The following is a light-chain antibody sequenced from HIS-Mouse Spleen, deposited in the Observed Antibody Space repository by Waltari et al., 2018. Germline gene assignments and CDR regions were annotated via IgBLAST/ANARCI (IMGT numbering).Light chain of an antibody. V-gene: IGLV3-21*03. CDR2: DDS. J-gene: IGLJ2*01. CDR3: QVWDSSSDHVV. Sequence: SYVLTQPPSVSVAPGKTARITCGGNNIGSKSVHWYQQKPGQAPVLVVYDDSDRPSGFAERFAGSNAGNTATLTISRVEAGDDADYYCQVWDSSSDHVVFGGGTKLTVL. CDR1: NIGSKS.